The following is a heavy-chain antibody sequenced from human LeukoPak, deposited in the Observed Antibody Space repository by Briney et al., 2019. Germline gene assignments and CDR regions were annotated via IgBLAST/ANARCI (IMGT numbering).Heavy chain of an antibody. CDR3: ARDPKNYYYGSGSPSYYFDY. Sequence: PSETLSLTCTVSGGSISSYYWGWIRQPPGKGLEWIGSIYYSGSTYYNPSLKSRVTISVDTSKNQFSLKLSSVTAADTAVYYCARDPKNYYYGSGSPSYYFDYWGQGTLVTVSS. V-gene: IGHV4-39*07. J-gene: IGHJ4*02. CDR2: IYYSGST. CDR1: GGSISSYY. D-gene: IGHD3-10*01.